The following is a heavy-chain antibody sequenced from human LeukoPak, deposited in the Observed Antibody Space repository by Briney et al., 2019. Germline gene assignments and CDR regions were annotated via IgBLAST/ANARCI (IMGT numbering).Heavy chain of an antibody. D-gene: IGHD6-13*01. J-gene: IGHJ4*02. CDR1: GFTFSSYS. CDR3: ARVRGFSTRDFDY. V-gene: IGHV3-21*01. CDR2: ISSRSSDR. Sequence: GGSLRLSCAASGFTFSSYSMNWVRQAPGKGLEWVSSISSRSSDRYYADSVRGRFTISRDNAKNSLYLQMNSLRAEDTAVYYCARVRGFSTRDFDYWGQGTLVTVSS.